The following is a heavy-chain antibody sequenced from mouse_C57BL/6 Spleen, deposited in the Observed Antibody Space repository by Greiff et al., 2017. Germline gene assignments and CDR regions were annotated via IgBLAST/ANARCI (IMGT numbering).Heavy chain of an antibody. CDR1: GFTFSDYG. V-gene: IGHV5-17*01. J-gene: IGHJ2*01. CDR2: ISSGSSTI. D-gene: IGHD2-3*01. CDR3: ARGDGYGDY. Sequence: DVMLVESGGGLVKPGGSLKLSCAASGFTFSDYGMHWVRQAPEKGLEWVAYISSGSSTIYYADTVMGRFTISRDNAKNTLFLQMTSLRSEDTAMYYCARGDGYGDYWGQGTTLTVSS.